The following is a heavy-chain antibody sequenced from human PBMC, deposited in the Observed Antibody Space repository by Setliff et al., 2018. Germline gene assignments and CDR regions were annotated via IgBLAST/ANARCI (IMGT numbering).Heavy chain of an antibody. Sequence: GGSLRLSCAASGFSFSSYTMNWVRQAPGKGLEWSSSIGGSSNTIFYADSVKGRFTISRDNAKNSLYLQMSSLRAEDTAVYYCARGIGTLDISRYFDYWGQGTLVTVSS. CDR1: GFSFSSYT. CDR2: IGGSSNTI. V-gene: IGHV3-48*01. D-gene: IGHD5-12*01. J-gene: IGHJ4*02. CDR3: ARGIGTLDISRYFDY.